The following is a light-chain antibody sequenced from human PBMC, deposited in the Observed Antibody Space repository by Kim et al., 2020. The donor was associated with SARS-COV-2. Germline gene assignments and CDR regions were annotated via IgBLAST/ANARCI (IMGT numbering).Light chain of an antibody. CDR3: QVWDSSSV. Sequence: SVAPGKTARITCGGNNMGSKSVHWYQQKPGQAPVLVIYYDSDRPSGIPERFSGSNSGNTATLTISRVEAGDEADYYCQVWDSSSVFGTGTKVTVL. CDR2: YDS. CDR1: NMGSKS. J-gene: IGLJ1*01. V-gene: IGLV3-21*04.